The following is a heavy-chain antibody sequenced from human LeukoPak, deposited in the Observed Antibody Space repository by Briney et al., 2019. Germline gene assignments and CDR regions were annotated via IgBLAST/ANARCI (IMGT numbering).Heavy chain of an antibody. CDR3: ASSGQWLVRFDY. CDR2: IYCSGST. Sequence: PSQTLSLTCTVSGGSISSGGYYWRWIRQHPGKGLEWIGYIYCSGSTYYNPSLKSRVTISVDTSKNQFPLKLSSVTAADTAVYYCASSGQWLVRFDYWGQGTLVTVSS. J-gene: IGHJ4*02. V-gene: IGHV4-31*03. CDR1: GGSISSGGYY. D-gene: IGHD6-19*01.